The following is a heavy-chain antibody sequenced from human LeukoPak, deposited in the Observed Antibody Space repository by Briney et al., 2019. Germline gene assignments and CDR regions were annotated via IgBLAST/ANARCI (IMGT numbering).Heavy chain of an antibody. Sequence: ASVKVSCQTSGYTFSDFYLNWVRQAPGQGLEWMGWINPYSGALISAQSLQGRLTMTWDTSTGTAYMELSSLRSEDTAVYYCARTTYYYDSSGSGYYYYMDVWGKGTTVTVSS. V-gene: IGHV1-2*02. CDR3: ARTTYYYDSSGSGYYYYMDV. D-gene: IGHD3-22*01. CDR2: INPYSGAL. J-gene: IGHJ6*03. CDR1: GYTFSDFY.